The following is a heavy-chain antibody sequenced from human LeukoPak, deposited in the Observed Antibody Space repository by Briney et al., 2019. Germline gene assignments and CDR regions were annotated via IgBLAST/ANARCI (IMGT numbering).Heavy chain of an antibody. Sequence: ASVKVSCKASGYTFTSYDINWVRQAPGQGLEWMGRIIPILGIANYAQKFQGRVTITADKSTSTAYMELSSLRSEDTAVYYCARDSGRGSYYGNSYYWGQGTLVTVSS. CDR1: GYTFTSYD. CDR2: IIPILGIA. D-gene: IGHD1-26*01. CDR3: ARDSGRGSYYGNSYY. V-gene: IGHV1-69*04. J-gene: IGHJ4*02.